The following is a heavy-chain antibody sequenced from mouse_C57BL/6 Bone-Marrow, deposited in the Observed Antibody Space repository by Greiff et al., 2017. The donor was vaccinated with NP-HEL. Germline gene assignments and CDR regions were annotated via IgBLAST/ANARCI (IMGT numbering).Heavy chain of an antibody. CDR1: GFSLTSYA. CDR3: ARNPSCYCGSSYWYFDV. D-gene: IGHD1-1*01. CDR2: IWTGGGT. J-gene: IGHJ1*03. V-gene: IGHV2-9-1*01. Sequence: VKLVESGPGLVAPSQSLSITCTVSGFSLTSYAISWVRQPPGKGLEWLGVIWTGGGTNYNSALKSRLSISKDNSKSQVFLKMNSLQTDDTARYYCARNPSCYCGSSYWYFDVWGTGTTVTVSS.